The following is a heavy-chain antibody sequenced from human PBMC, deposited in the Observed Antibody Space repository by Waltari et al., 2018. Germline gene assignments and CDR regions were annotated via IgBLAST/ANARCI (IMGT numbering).Heavy chain of an antibody. CDR1: GYTFTGYA. J-gene: IGHJ4*02. CDR3: LRDSSGSHFDY. V-gene: IGHV1-2*06. Sequence: LVQSGAEVKKPGASVKVSCKASGYTFTGYAILWVRQAPGQGLEWMGRINPKNGDTHYAQNFQGRVALTTDTSTNTAFMELQRLRSDDTAVYYCLRDSSGSHFDYWGQGTLDTVSS. CDR2: INPKNGDT. D-gene: IGHD3-22*01.